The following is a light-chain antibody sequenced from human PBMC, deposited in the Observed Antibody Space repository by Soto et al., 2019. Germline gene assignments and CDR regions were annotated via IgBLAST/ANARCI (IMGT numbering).Light chain of an antibody. CDR3: SSYAGSNLV. V-gene: IGLV2-8*01. J-gene: IGLJ2*01. CDR2: EVS. CDR1: SSDVGGYNY. Sequence: QSALTQPPSASGSPGQSVTISCTGTSSDVGGYNYVSWYQQHPGKAPKGMIYEVSKRPSGVPDRFSGSKSGNTASLTVSGLQAEDEADSYCSSYAGSNLVFGGGTKLTVL.